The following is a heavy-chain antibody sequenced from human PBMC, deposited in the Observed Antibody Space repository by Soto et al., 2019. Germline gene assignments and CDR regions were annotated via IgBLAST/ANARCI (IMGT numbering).Heavy chain of an antibody. CDR1: GFSFTSSW. J-gene: IGHJ6*02. CDR3: ARSHGMDV. V-gene: IGHV5-51*01. CDR2: IYPGDSDT. Sequence: LKISCQGSGFSFTSSWIGWVRQMPGKGLEWMGLIYPGDSDTRYSPSFQGQVTISADKSISTAYLQWSSLKASDTAIYYCARSHGMDVWGQGTTVTVS.